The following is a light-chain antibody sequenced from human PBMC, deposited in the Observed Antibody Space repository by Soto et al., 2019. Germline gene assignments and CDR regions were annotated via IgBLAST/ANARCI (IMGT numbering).Light chain of an antibody. CDR3: WSHVSSSTPNYV. CDR2: EVS. J-gene: IGLJ1*01. V-gene: IGLV2-23*02. Sequence: QSALTQPASVSGSPGQSITIACPGTSSDVGSYNLVSWYQQHPGKAPKLMIFEVSKRPSGVSNRFSGSKSGNTASLTISGLQAEDEADYYCWSHVSSSTPNYVFGTGTKVTVL. CDR1: SSDVGSYNL.